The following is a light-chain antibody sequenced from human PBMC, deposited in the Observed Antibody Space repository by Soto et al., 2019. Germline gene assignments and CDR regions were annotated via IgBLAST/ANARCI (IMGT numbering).Light chain of an antibody. Sequence: AFPMTQSPSSLSASVGVRVTITCRASQGIRNDLGWYQQKPGKAPKLLIYAASSLETGVPSRFSGSGSGTDFTLTISSLQPEDFATYYCLQDYIYTPTFGQGTKLEIK. CDR3: LQDYIYTPT. V-gene: IGKV1-6*01. J-gene: IGKJ2*01. CDR1: QGIRND. CDR2: AAS.